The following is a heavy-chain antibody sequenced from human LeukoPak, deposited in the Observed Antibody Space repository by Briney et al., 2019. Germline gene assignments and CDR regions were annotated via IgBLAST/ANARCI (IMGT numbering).Heavy chain of an antibody. Sequence: GGSLRLSCAASGFTFSSHAMSWVRPAPGKGVGWVAAISGCGRRTYYVDSVRGRVTISRDKSKKPLYLQMNSLRAEDTAVYYCVKDGPYYDFWSGYLWGQGTLVTVSS. CDR3: VKDGPYYDFWSGYL. D-gene: IGHD3-3*01. CDR2: ISGCGRRT. CDR1: GFTFSSHA. J-gene: IGHJ4*02. V-gene: IGHV3-23*01.